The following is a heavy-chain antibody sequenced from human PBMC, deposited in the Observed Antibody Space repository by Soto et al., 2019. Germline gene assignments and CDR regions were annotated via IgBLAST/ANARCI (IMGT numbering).Heavy chain of an antibody. Sequence: PGGSLRLSCSASGFTFSSYAMHWVRQAPGKGLEYVSAISSNGGSTYYADSVKGRFTISRDNSKNTLYLQMSSLRAEDTAVYYCVKDRRWIQLPYYGMDVWGQGTTVTVSS. V-gene: IGHV3-64D*08. CDR1: GFTFSSYA. D-gene: IGHD5-18*01. CDR2: ISSNGGST. J-gene: IGHJ6*02. CDR3: VKDRRWIQLPYYGMDV.